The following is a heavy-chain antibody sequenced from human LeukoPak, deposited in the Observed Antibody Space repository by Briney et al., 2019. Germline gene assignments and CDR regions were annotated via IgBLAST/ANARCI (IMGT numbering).Heavy chain of an antibody. Sequence: GGSLRLSCAASGFTFSSYGMHWVRQAPGKGLEWVAVILNDGSQEKYADSVKGRFTISRDNSKNTLFLQMYSLRAEDTAVYYCARDDALGDNALDIWGQGTMVTVSS. CDR1: GFTFSSYG. V-gene: IGHV3-33*01. J-gene: IGHJ3*02. CDR3: ARDDALGDNALDI. D-gene: IGHD3-16*01. CDR2: ILNDGSQE.